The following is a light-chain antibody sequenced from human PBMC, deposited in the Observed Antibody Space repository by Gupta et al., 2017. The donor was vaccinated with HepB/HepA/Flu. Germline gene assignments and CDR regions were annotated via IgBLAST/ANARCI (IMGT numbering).Light chain of an antibody. Sequence: PGERATLSCRASQSVSSSYLAWYQQKPGQAPTLLIYGASSRATGIPDRFSGSGSGTDFTLTISRLEPEDFAVYYCQQDGSSPWTFGQGTKVEIK. V-gene: IGKV3-20*01. CDR2: GAS. CDR3: QQDGSSPWT. CDR1: QSVSSSY. J-gene: IGKJ1*01.